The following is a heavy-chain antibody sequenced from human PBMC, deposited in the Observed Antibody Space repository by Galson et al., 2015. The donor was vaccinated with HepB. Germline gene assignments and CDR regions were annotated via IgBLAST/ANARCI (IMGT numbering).Heavy chain of an antibody. CDR1: GFTFSDAW. CDR3: TIGHYRDY. CDR2: IKKDGREK. J-gene: IGHJ4*02. Sequence: SLRLSCAASGFTFSDAWMNWVRQAPGKGLEWVANIKKDGREKYYVDSVKGRFTVSRDNAKSSLYLQMNSLRAEDTAVYYCTIGHYRDYWGQGTLVTVSP. V-gene: IGHV3-7*03.